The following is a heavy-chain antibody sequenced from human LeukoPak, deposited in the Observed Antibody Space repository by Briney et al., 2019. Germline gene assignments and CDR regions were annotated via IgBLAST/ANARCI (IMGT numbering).Heavy chain of an antibody. V-gene: IGHV3-9*03. D-gene: IGHD3-10*01. CDR1: GFTFDDYA. CDR2: ISWNSGSI. J-gene: IGHJ4*02. Sequence: PGRSLRLSCAASGFTFDDYAMHWVRHAPGKGLEWVSGISWNSGSIGYADSVKGRFTISRDNAKNSLYMQMNSLRAEDMALYYCAKGGGSGSYWEAGYFDFWGQGTLVTVSS. CDR3: AKGGGSGSYWEAGYFDF.